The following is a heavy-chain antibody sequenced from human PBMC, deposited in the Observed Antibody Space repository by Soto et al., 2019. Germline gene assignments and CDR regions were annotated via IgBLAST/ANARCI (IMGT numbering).Heavy chain of an antibody. J-gene: IGHJ6*02. CDR2: ISSTTNYI. V-gene: IGHV3-21*04. CDR3: AKRNIAAAGSRVYYNYGMEV. Sequence: LRLSWAASGFTFTRYSMNWVRQAPGNVLEWVSSISSTTNYIYYGDSMKGRFTISRDNAKSTLYLQMNSLRAEDTAVYYCAKRNIAAAGSRVYYNYGMEVWGQGTTVTVSS. CDR1: GFTFTRYS. D-gene: IGHD6-13*01.